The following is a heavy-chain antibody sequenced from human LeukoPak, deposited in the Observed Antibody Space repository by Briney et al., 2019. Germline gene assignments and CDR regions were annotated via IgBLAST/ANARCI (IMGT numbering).Heavy chain of an antibody. J-gene: IGHJ4*02. D-gene: IGHD6-13*01. CDR2: IRYDGSNK. Sequence: GGSLRLSCAASGFTFSSYGMHWVRQAPGKGLEWVAFIRYDGSNKYYADSVKGRFTISRDNSKNTLYLQMNSLRAVDTAVYYCAKAQYSSSWYGPRADWGQGTLVTVSS. CDR1: GFTFSSYG. V-gene: IGHV3-30*02. CDR3: AKAQYSSSWYGPRAD.